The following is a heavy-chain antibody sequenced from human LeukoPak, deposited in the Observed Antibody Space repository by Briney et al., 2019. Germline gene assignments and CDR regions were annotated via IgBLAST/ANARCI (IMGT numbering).Heavy chain of an antibody. Sequence: GESLRLSCAASGFTFSNYAILWVRQAPGKGLEWVAVISYDGSSKNFADSVKGRFTISRDNAKNSLYLQMNSLRDEDTAVYYCARDYYDSSGYLVYFQHWGQGTLVTVSS. CDR3: ARDYYDSSGYLVYFQH. D-gene: IGHD3-22*01. J-gene: IGHJ1*01. CDR1: GFTFSNYA. CDR2: ISYDGSSK. V-gene: IGHV3-30-3*01.